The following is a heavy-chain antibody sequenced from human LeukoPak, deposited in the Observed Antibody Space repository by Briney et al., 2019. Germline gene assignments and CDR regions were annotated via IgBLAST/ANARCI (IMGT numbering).Heavy chain of an antibody. V-gene: IGHV3-74*01. CDR3: ARRGYSGYGPSWFDY. D-gene: IGHD5-12*01. J-gene: IGHJ4*02. CDR2: INSDGSST. Sequence: PGGSRRLSCAASGFTFSSYWMHWVRQAPGKGLVWVSRINSDGSSTSYADSVKGRFTISRDNAKNTLYLQMNSLRAEDTAVYYCARRGYSGYGPSWFDYWGQGTLVTVSS. CDR1: GFTFSSYW.